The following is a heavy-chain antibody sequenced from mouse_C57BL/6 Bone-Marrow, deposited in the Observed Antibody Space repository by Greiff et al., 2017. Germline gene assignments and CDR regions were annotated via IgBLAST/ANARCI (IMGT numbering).Heavy chain of an antibody. CDR3: ATFDCSSYAAWIAY. V-gene: IGHV1-81*01. CDR2: IYPTNGNT. D-gene: IGHD1-1*01. CDR1: GYTFTSYG. Sequence: QVQLQQSGAELARPGASVKLSCKASGYTFTSYGISWVKQRPGQGLEWIGEIYPTNGNTYYNQKFKGKATLTADKSSSTAYMELRSLTSADSAVXYCATFDCSSYAAWIAYWGQGTLVTVSA. J-gene: IGHJ3*01.